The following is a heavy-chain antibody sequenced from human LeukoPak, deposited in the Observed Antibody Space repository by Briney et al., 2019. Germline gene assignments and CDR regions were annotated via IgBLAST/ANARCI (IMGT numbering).Heavy chain of an antibody. CDR2: VNDSGSA. Sequence: SSETLSLTCAVYGGSFSGYYWSWIRQTPLKGLEWLGQVNDSGSANYNPSLRSRVTMSVDTSKNQFSMKLTSVTAADTAVYFCASSYYDTVGFSPFDYWGQGTLVTVSS. J-gene: IGHJ4*02. D-gene: IGHD3-22*01. V-gene: IGHV4-34*01. CDR3: ASSYYDTVGFSPFDY. CDR1: GGSFSGYY.